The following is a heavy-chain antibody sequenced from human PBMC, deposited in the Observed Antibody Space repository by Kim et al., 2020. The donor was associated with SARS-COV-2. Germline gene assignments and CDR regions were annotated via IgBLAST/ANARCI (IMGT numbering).Heavy chain of an antibody. CDR2: ISSSSSTV. D-gene: IGHD3-10*01. CDR3: ARCPLSMTLVRGMITTTLFDYYSLDG. CDR1: GFNFNSYS. J-gene: IGHJ6*02. Sequence: GGSLRLSCTVSGFNFNSYSMNWVRQAPGKGLEWVSYISSSSSTVYYAGSVRGRFTISRDNAKNLLFLLMNSLRDDDTAVYYCARCPLSMTLVRGMITTTLFDYYSLDGWGQGTTVTVSS. V-gene: IGHV3-48*02.